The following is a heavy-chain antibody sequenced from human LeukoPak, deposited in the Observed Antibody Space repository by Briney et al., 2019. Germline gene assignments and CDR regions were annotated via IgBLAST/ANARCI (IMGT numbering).Heavy chain of an antibody. CDR1: GGTFSSYA. D-gene: IGHD6-6*01. J-gene: IGHJ4*02. CDR2: IIPILGIA. CDR3: ARSPDKYSSSAIDY. V-gene: IGHV1-69*04. Sequence: ASVKVSCKASGGTFSSYAISWVRQAPGQGLEWMGRIIPILGIANYAQKFQGRVTITTDESTSTAYMELSSLRSEDTAVYYCARSPDKYSSSAIDYWGQGTLVTVSS.